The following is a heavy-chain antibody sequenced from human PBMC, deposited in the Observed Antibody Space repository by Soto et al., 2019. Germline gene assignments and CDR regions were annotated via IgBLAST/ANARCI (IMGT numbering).Heavy chain of an antibody. Sequence: GGSLRLSCAASGFTFSNYAMRWVRQAPGKGLEWVSAISGGGGGTDYADSVKGRFTISRDNSKNTLYLQMNNLRAEDMAVYYCAKEDLPTGAGSYYGMDVWGQGTTVTVSS. CDR2: ISGGGGGT. CDR1: GFTFSNYA. D-gene: IGHD4-17*01. V-gene: IGHV3-23*01. CDR3: AKEDLPTGAGSYYGMDV. J-gene: IGHJ6*02.